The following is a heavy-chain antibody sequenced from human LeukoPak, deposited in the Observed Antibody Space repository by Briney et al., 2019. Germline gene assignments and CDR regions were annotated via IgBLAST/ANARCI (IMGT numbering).Heavy chain of an antibody. Sequence: ASVKVSCKVSGYTLSELSIHWVRQAPGKGLELMGGFDTEDGETIYAQKVQGIVTMTEDTSTDTAYMALTSLRSEDTAVYYCATSPGYDYWGQGTLVTVSS. D-gene: IGHD1-14*01. CDR2: FDTEDGET. CDR1: GYTLSELS. CDR3: ATSPGYDY. V-gene: IGHV1-24*01. J-gene: IGHJ4*02.